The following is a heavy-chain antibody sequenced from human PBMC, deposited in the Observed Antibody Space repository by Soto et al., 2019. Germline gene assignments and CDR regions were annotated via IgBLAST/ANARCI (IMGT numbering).Heavy chain of an antibody. CDR1: GGSISPYY. D-gene: IGHD1-1*01. Sequence: PSETLSLTCSVSGGSISPYYWSWIRQPPGKGLDWIGYIYYSGSTNYNPSLKSRVTISVNTSKNQFSLRLSSVTAADTAVYYCARLTASISTGATYFQDWGQGALVTVSS. J-gene: IGHJ1*01. CDR3: ARLTASISTGATYFQD. V-gene: IGHV4-59*08. CDR2: IYYSGST.